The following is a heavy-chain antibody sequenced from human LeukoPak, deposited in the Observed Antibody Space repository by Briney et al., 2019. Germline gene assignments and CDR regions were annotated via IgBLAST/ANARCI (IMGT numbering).Heavy chain of an antibody. D-gene: IGHD2-2*03. CDR1: GYTFTSYY. J-gene: IGHJ5*02. Sequence: ASVKVSCKASGYTFTSYYMHWVRQAPGQGLEWMGIINPSGGSTSYAQKFQGRVTMTRDTSTSTVCMELSSLRSEDTAVYYCARGVDIVVVPAAIHPWGQGTLVTVSS. CDR2: INPSGGST. CDR3: ARGVDIVVVPAAIHP. V-gene: IGHV1-46*03.